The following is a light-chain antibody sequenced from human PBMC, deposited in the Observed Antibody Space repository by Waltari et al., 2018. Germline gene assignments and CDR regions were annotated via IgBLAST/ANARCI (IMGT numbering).Light chain of an antibody. CDR3: QQLNSYPYS. CDR1: QGISSY. Sequence: DIQLTQSPSFLSASVGDRVTITFRASQGISSYLAWYQQKPGKAPKLLIYAASTLQSGVPSRFSGSGSGTEFTLTISSLQPEDFATYYCQQLNSYPYSFGQGTKLEIK. CDR2: AAS. V-gene: IGKV1-9*01. J-gene: IGKJ2*03.